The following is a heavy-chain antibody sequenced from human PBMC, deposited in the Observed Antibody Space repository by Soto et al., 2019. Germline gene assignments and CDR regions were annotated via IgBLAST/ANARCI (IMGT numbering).Heavy chain of an antibody. J-gene: IGHJ5*02. CDR1: GFTFSNAW. Sequence: EVQLVESGGGVVKPGGSLRLSCAASGFTFSNAWINWVRQAPGKGLEWVGRIKSKADGETTDYGAPVKGRFTISRDDSRNTLYLQMNSLKTEDTAVYYCTTLYRLDPWGQGTLVTVSS. CDR3: TTLYRLDP. CDR2: IKSKADGETT. D-gene: IGHD2-15*01. V-gene: IGHV3-15*01.